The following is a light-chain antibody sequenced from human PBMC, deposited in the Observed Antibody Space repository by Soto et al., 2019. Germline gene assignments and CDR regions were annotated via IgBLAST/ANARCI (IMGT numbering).Light chain of an antibody. V-gene: IGLV8-61*01. Sequence: QTVVTQEPSFSVSPGGTVTLTCGLSSGPVSPSSYPSWYQQTPGQSPRTLIHSTNTRSSGVPDRFSGSILGNKAALTITGAQADDECDYYCVLYVSTGISMFGGGTKLIVL. CDR2: STN. CDR1: SGPVSPSSY. CDR3: VLYVSTGISM. J-gene: IGLJ3*02.